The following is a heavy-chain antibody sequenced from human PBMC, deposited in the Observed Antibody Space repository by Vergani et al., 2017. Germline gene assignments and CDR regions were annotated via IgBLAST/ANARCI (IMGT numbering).Heavy chain of an antibody. CDR2: ICHTEDT. CDR3: ATIGYRRWGYYFDY. J-gene: IGHJ4*02. V-gene: IGHV4-4*01. CDR1: GFTYSDFS. Sequence: VQLVESGGGLVKPGGSLRLSCAASGFTYSDFSMSWVRQAPGKGLEWIGEICHTEDTKYSPSLKSRVTVSVDESRSLFSLRLNSVTAADTAVYSCATIGYRRWGYYFDYWGQGILVTVSS. D-gene: IGHD2-2*02.